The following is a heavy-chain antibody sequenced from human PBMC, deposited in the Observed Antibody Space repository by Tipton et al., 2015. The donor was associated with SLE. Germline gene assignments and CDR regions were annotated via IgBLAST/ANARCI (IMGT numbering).Heavy chain of an antibody. V-gene: IGHV5-51*03. J-gene: IGHJ4*02. CDR1: GYSFASYW. CDR2: IYPPDSDT. Sequence: VQLVQSGAEVKKSGESLKISCKGSGYSFASYWIGWVRQMPEKGLEWMGLIYPPDSDTRYSPSFQGRVTLSVDKSTSTAYLQWSSLKASDTAMYYCARVRADFGVVIIYEYWGQGTLVTVSS. CDR3: ARVRADFGVVIIYEY. D-gene: IGHD3-3*01.